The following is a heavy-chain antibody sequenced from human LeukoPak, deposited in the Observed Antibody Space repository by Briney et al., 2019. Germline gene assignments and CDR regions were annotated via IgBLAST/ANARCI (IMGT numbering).Heavy chain of an antibody. Sequence: GGSLRLSCAASGFTFGSYAMRWARQPPGKGREWVSCIVVSGSRTDHAASVKGRFTISRDNSENTLFLQMNSLRPEDTAVYYCAKVREEEHYYDSSGYYYNAFDIWGQGTTVTVSS. CDR3: AKVREEEHYYDSSGYYYNAFDI. J-gene: IGHJ3*02. CDR1: GFTFGSYA. CDR2: IVVSGSRT. D-gene: IGHD3-22*01. V-gene: IGHV3-23*01.